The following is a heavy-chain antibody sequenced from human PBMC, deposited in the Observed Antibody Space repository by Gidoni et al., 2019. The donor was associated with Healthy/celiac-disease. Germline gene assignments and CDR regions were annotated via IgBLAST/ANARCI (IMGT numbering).Heavy chain of an antibody. Sequence: QVQLQQWGAGLLQPSETLSLTCAVYGGSFSGYYWSWIRQPPGKGLEWIGEINHSGSTNYNPSLKSRVTISVDTSKNQFSLKLSSVTAADTAVDYCARVGITMVRGVITTPNWFDPWGQGTLVTVSS. CDR1: GGSFSGYY. J-gene: IGHJ5*02. CDR3: ARVGITMVRGVITTPNWFDP. D-gene: IGHD3-10*01. CDR2: INHSGST. V-gene: IGHV4-34*01.